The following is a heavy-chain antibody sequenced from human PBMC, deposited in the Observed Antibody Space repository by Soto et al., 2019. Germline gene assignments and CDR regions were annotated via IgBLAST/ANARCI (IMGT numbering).Heavy chain of an antibody. D-gene: IGHD5-12*01. CDR3: ALESGGATATLDYYYFYPDV. V-gene: IGHV1-2*04. J-gene: IGHJ6*03. CDR2: INPNGGVT. CDR1: GDSFNDYY. Sequence: QVQLVQSGAEVRKPGASVTVSCRSSGDSFNDYYIHWVRQAPGQGFEWMGWINPNGGVTKYAQKFQGWDSMTRDASIRTVYVKLRRLRADDTAVYYCALESGGATATLDYYYFYPDVWGTGTTVNVSS.